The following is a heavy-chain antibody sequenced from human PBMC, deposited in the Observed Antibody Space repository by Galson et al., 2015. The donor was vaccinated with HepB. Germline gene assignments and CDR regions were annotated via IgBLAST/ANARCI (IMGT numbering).Heavy chain of an antibody. Sequence: SVKVSCKASGYTFTSYGISWVRQAPGQGLEWMGWISAYNGNTNYAQKLQGRDTMTTDTSTSTAYMELRSLRSDDTAVYYCARDGITVWLAKETACDYWGQGTLVTVSS. D-gene: IGHD6-19*01. CDR1: GYTFTSYG. CDR3: ARDGITVWLAKETACDY. J-gene: IGHJ4*02. V-gene: IGHV1-18*04. CDR2: ISAYNGNT.